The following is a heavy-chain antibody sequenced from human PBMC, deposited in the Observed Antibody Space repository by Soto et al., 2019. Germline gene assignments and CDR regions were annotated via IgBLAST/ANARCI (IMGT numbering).Heavy chain of an antibody. Sequence: QVQLQESGPGLVKPSQTLSLTCTVSGGSISSGGYYWSWIRQHPGKGLEWIGYIYYSGSTYYNPSLKSRVTISVDTSKNQFSLKLCSVTAADTAVYYCARGDDYYDSSGYYGHIWFDPWGQGTLVTVSS. CDR2: IYYSGST. CDR1: GGSISSGGYY. J-gene: IGHJ5*02. D-gene: IGHD3-22*01. CDR3: ARGDDYYDSSGYYGHIWFDP. V-gene: IGHV4-31*03.